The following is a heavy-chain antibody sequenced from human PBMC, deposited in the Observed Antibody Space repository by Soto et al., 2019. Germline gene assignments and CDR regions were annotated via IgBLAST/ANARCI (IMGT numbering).Heavy chain of an antibody. CDR3: AKSTGGTANGMGV. CDR1: GFSFDDYA. Sequence: EVQVVESGGGLVQPGRSLRLSCAASGFSFDDYAMHWVRQDAGQGLEWVSGISWNSGTIGYADSVKGRFTISRDNAKNSLYLQMNSLRAEDTALYYCAKSTGGTANGMGVWGQGTTVTVSS. V-gene: IGHV3-9*01. J-gene: IGHJ6*02. CDR2: ISWNSGTI. D-gene: IGHD2-8*02.